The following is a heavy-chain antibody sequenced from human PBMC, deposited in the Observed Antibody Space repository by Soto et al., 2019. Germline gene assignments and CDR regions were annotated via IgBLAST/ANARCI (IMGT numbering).Heavy chain of an antibody. CDR1: GFTFSSYG. V-gene: IGHV3-30*18. D-gene: IGHD2-2*01. CDR2: ISYDGSNK. CDR3: AKDICTSCQPGYYY. J-gene: IGHJ4*02. Sequence: QVQLVESGGSMVQPGRSLRLSSAASGFTFSSYGMHWVRQAPGKGLEWVAVISYDGSNKYYADSVKGRFTISRDNSKNTLYLQMNSLRAEDTAVYYCAKDICTSCQPGYYYWGQGTLVTVSS.